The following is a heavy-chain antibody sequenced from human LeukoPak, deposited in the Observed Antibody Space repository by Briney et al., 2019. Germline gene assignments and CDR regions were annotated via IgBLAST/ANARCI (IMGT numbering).Heavy chain of an antibody. CDR2: IRPDGSNK. CDR3: AKDWSAVGFYDY. J-gene: IGHJ4*02. CDR1: GFTFSTYG. D-gene: IGHD3-3*01. V-gene: IGHV3-30*02. Sequence: GGSLRLSCAASGFTFSTYGMHWVRQAPGKGLEWVTFIRPDGSNKYYADSVKGRFTISRDNSKNTLYLQMNSLRAEDTAVYYCAKDWSAVGFYDYWGQGTLVTVSS.